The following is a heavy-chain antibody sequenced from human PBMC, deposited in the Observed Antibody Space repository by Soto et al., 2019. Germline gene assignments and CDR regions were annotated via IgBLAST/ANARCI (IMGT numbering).Heavy chain of an antibody. Sequence: GESLKISCQGSEYSFNGYGIAWVRQTPGKGLEWMGLIFPGDSETGYNPSFQGQVTISADKSIRTAYLQWNSLKASDTAIYYCARRQYSYGLGDWGQGTLVTVSS. D-gene: IGHD5-18*01. CDR2: IFPGDSET. CDR3: ARRQYSYGLGD. J-gene: IGHJ4*02. V-gene: IGHV5-51*01. CDR1: EYSFNGYG.